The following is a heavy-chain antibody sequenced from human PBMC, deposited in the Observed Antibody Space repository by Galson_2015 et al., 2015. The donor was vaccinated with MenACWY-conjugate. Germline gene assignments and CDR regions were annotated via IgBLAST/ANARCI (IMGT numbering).Heavy chain of an antibody. CDR1: GFTFSTYW. D-gene: IGHD2-21*02. V-gene: IGHV3-74*01. CDR2: INSAGRST. CDR3: VRLGGDYRTTSHFDY. J-gene: IGHJ4*02. Sequence: SLRLSCAASGFTFSTYWMHWVRQAPGKGLVWVSRINSAGRSTSYADSVKGRFTISRDNAKNTLYLQMNSLRAEDTAVYYCVRLGGDYRTTSHFDYWGQGTLVTVSS.